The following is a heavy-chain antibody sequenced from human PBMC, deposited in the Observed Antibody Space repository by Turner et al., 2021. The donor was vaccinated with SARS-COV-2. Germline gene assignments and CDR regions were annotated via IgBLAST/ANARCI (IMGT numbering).Heavy chain of an antibody. J-gene: IGHJ4*02. CDR3: ARVGSYGRRDVDY. V-gene: IGHV3-53*01. Sequence: EVQLVESGGGLTQPGGSLRLSCAASGFTVSSNYMSWVRQAPGKGLEWVSVIYSGGSTYYADYVKGRFTISRDNSKNTLYLQMNSLRAEDTAVYYCARVGSYGRRDVDYWGQGTLVTVSS. CDR1: GFTVSSNY. D-gene: IGHD5-18*01. CDR2: IYSGGST.